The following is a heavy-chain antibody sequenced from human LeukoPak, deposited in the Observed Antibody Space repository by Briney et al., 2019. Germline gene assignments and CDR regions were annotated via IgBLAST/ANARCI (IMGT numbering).Heavy chain of an antibody. CDR1: GGSFSGYY. Sequence: SETLSLTCAVYGGSFSGYYWSWIRQHPGKGLGWIGYIYYSGSTYYNPSLKSRVTISVDTSKNQFSLKLSSVTAADTAVYYCARGPYDILTGYRYFDYWGQGTLVTVSS. CDR2: IYYSGST. D-gene: IGHD3-9*01. CDR3: ARGPYDILTGYRYFDY. J-gene: IGHJ4*02. V-gene: IGHV4-31*11.